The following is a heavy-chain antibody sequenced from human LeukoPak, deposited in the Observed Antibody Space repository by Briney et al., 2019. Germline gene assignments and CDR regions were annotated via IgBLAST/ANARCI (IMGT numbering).Heavy chain of an antibody. CDR2: INPNSGGT. J-gene: IGHJ3*02. V-gene: IGHV1-2*02. D-gene: IGHD3-10*01. CDR3: ARGTGVVQGVIGADDAFDI. Sequence: GASVKVSCKASGYTFTVYYMHWVRQAPGQGLEWMGWINPNSGGTNYAQKFQGRVTMTRDTSISTAYMELSRLRSDDTAVYYCARGTGVVQGVIGADDAFDIWGQGTMVTVSS. CDR1: GYTFTVYY.